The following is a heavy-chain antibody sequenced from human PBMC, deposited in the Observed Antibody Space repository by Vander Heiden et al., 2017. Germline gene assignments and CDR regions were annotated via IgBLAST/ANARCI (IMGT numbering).Heavy chain of an antibody. CDR3: TRQGSSESFS. J-gene: IGHJ5*02. CDR2: INSGSNSI. V-gene: IGHV3-21*01. D-gene: IGHD1-26*01. CDR1: GFSFSDYT. Sequence: VQLVESGGGLVQPGGALRLSCAASGFSFSDYTMNWVRQAPGKGLEWVSSINSGSNSIHYADSVKGRFTISRDDAESSLFLQLNSLRAEDTAVYYCTRQGSSESFSWGQGTLVTVSS.